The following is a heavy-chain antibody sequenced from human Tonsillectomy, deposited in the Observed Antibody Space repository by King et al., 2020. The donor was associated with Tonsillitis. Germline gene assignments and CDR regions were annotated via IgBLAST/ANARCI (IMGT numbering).Heavy chain of an antibody. V-gene: IGHV1-2*02. Sequence: QLVQSGAEVKKPGASVKVSCKASGYTFTDYHMHWVRQAPGQGLEWMGWINPNSGGTKYAQKFQGRVTMTRDTSISTAYMELSRLRSDDTAVYYCARGADYYGSGTTAHYYGMDVWGQGTTVTVSS. CDR1: GYTFTDYH. J-gene: IGHJ6*02. CDR3: ARGADYYGSGTTAHYYGMDV. D-gene: IGHD3-10*01. CDR2: INPNSGGT.